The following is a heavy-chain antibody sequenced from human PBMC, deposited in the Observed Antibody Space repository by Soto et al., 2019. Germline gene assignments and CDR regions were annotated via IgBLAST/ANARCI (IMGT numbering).Heavy chain of an antibody. D-gene: IGHD3-3*01. J-gene: IGHJ6*02. CDR3: ARDQGITTVGVYSMYYYGMDV. Sequence: QVQLVQSGAEVKKPGASVKVSCKASGYTFTRSGISWVRQAPGQGLEWLGWINPDNGNTNYAQHLQGRVSLTTDTSRSTANMELRSLRSEDTAVYYCARDQGITTVGVYSMYYYGMDVWGQGTTVTVSS. CDR1: GYTFTRSG. V-gene: IGHV1-18*01. CDR2: INPDNGNT.